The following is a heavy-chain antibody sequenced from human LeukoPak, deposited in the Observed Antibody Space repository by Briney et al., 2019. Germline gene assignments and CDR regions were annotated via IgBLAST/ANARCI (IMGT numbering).Heavy chain of an antibody. J-gene: IGHJ6*03. CDR3: AKGNVAALWSGYRPHYYYYMDV. Sequence: GGSLRLSCAASGFTFDDYAMHWVRQAPGKGLEWVSLISGDGGSTYYADSVKGRFTISRDNSKNSLYLQMNSMRTEDTALYYCAKGNVAALWSGYRPHYYYYMDVLGKGTTVTVSS. V-gene: IGHV3-43*02. CDR1: GFTFDDYA. D-gene: IGHD3-3*01. CDR2: ISGDGGST.